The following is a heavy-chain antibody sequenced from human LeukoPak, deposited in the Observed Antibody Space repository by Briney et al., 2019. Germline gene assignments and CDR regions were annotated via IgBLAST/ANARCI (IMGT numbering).Heavy chain of an antibody. CDR1: GFTFSSYW. V-gene: IGHV3-7*01. CDR2: IKRDGSDK. Sequence: GGSLRHSCAASGFTFSSYWMSWVRQAPGRGLEWVANIKRDGSDKYYVGSVEGRFTISRDNDKNSLYLQMSSLRAEDTAIYYCARALYNRGWYPDYFDSWGQGALVTVSS. CDR3: ARALYNRGWYPDYFDS. D-gene: IGHD6-19*01. J-gene: IGHJ4*02.